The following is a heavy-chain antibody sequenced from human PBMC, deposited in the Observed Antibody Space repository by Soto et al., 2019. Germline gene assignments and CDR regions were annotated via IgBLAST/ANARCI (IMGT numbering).Heavy chain of an antibody. CDR1: GFTFDDYA. J-gene: IGHJ4*02. V-gene: IGHV3-23*01. CDR2: ISGSGGST. CDR3: ARTLYSYGTDY. Sequence: PGGSLRLSCAASGFTFDDYAMHWVRQAPGKGLEWVSAISGSGGSTYYADSVKGRFTISRDNSKNTLYLQMNSLRAEDTAVYYCARTLYSYGTDYWGQGTLVTVSS. D-gene: IGHD5-18*01.